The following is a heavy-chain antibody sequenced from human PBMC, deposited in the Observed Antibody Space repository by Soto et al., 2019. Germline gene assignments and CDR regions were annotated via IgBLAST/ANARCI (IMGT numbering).Heavy chain of an antibody. J-gene: IGHJ3*02. D-gene: IGHD3-22*01. Sequence: PSETLSLTCTVSGGSISSYYWSWIRQPPGKGLEWIGYIYYSGSTNYNPSLKSRVTISVDTSKNQFSLKLSSVTAEDTAVYYCARDVLASDSSGYYYVLGAFDIWGQGTMVTVSS. V-gene: IGHV4-59*01. CDR3: ARDVLASDSSGYYYVLGAFDI. CDR1: GGSISSYY. CDR2: IYYSGST.